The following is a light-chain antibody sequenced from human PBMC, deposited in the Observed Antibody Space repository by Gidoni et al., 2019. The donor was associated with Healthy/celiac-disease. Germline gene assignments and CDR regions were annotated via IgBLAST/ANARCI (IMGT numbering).Light chain of an antibody. Sequence: ELVLTPSPGTLSLSPGERATLSCRASQSVSSSYLAWYQQTPGQAPRLLIYGASSRATGIPDRFSGSGSGTDFTLTISRLEPEDFAVYYCQQYGSSPPYTFGQGTKLEIK. V-gene: IGKV3-20*01. J-gene: IGKJ2*01. CDR3: QQYGSSPPYT. CDR1: QSVSSSY. CDR2: GAS.